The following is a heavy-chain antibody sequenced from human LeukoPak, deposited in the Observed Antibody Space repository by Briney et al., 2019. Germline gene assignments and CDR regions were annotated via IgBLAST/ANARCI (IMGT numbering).Heavy chain of an antibody. D-gene: IGHD1-26*01. Sequence: SETLSLTCTVSGGSISSGSYYWSWIRQPAGKGLEWVGRIYTSGSTNYNPSLKSRVTISADTSKNQFSLKLSSVTAADTAVYYCARRRDLYSGSYYPFDYWGQGTLVTVSS. V-gene: IGHV4-61*02. CDR3: ARRRDLYSGSYYPFDY. CDR1: GGSISSGSYY. J-gene: IGHJ4*02. CDR2: IYTSGST.